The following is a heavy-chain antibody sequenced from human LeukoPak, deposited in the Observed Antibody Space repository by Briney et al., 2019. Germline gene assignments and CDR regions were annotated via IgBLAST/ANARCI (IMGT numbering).Heavy chain of an antibody. CDR1: GYTFTSYG. Sequence: ASVKVSCKASGYTFTSYGISWVRQAPGQGLEWMGWISAYNGNTNYAQKLQGRVTMTTDTSTSTAYMELRSLRSDDTAVYYCARVAGCSGGSCYGGSDYWGQGTLVTVSS. CDR3: ARVAGCSGGSCYGGSDY. D-gene: IGHD2-15*01. J-gene: IGHJ4*02. V-gene: IGHV1-18*01. CDR2: ISAYNGNT.